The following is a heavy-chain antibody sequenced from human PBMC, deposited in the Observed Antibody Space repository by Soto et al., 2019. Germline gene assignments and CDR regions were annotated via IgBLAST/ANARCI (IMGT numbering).Heavy chain of an antibody. J-gene: IGHJ5*02. CDR2: IYYSGST. CDR3: ARQGGDCSSTSCYDNWFDP. CDR1: GGSISSYY. V-gene: IGHV4-59*08. D-gene: IGHD2-2*01. Sequence: PSETLSLTCTVSGGSISSYYWSWIRQPPGKGLEWIGYIYYSGSTNYNPSLKSRVTISVDTSKNQFSLKLSSVTAADTAVYYCARQGGDCSSTSCYDNWFDPWGQGTLVTVSS.